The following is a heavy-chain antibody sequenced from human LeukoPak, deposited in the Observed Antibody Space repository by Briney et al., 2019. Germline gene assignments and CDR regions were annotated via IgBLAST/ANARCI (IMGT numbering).Heavy chain of an antibody. J-gene: IGHJ4*02. CDR1: GGSISSGGYY. CDR2: IYYSGST. Sequence: SETLSLTCTVSGGSISSGGYYWSWIRQHPGEGLEWIGYIYYSGSTYYNPSLKSRVTISVDTSKNQFSLKLSSVTAADTAVYYWASGYCSSTSCHGNFDYWGQGTLVTVSS. CDR3: ASGYCSSTSCHGNFDY. D-gene: IGHD2-2*01. V-gene: IGHV4-31*03.